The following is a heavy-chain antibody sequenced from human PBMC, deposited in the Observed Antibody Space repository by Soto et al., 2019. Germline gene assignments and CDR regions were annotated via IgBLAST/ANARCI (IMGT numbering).Heavy chain of an antibody. V-gene: IGHV3-23*01. Sequence: PGGSLRLSCAASGFTFSSYAMSWVRQAPGKGLEWVSAISGSGGSTYYADSVKGRFTISRDNSKNTLYLQMNSLRAEDTAVYYCAKGGKIVVVISYFDYWGQGTLVTVSS. CDR2: ISGSGGST. J-gene: IGHJ4*02. D-gene: IGHD3-22*01. CDR1: GFTFSSYA. CDR3: AKGGKIVVVISYFDY.